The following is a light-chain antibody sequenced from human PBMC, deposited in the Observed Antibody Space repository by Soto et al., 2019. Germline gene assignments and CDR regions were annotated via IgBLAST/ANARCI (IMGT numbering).Light chain of an antibody. Sequence: DIQMTQSPSSLSASVGDRVTITCRTSQDISNYLAWYQQKPGKVPKLLFYAASTLQSGVPSRFSGGGSGTDFSLTISSLQPEDVATYYCQKYNSAPHTFGGGTKVEIQ. CDR2: AAS. CDR1: QDISNY. V-gene: IGKV1-27*01. CDR3: QKYNSAPHT. J-gene: IGKJ4*01.